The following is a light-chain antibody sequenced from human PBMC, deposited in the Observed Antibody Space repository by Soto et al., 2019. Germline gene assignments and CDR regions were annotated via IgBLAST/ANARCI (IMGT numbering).Light chain of an antibody. V-gene: IGKV3-15*01. Sequence: EIVMTQSPATVPVSPGERVTLSCRASQSVSIDLAWYQQKPGQAPRLLISGASTRAAGISDRFRGSGSGTEFTLTISSLRSEDSAIYYCQQYFEWPPMTFGQGTKVDIK. J-gene: IGKJ1*01. CDR1: QSVSID. CDR3: QQYFEWPPMT. CDR2: GAS.